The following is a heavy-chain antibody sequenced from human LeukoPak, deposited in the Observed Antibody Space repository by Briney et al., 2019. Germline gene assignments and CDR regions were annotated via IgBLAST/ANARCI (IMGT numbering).Heavy chain of an antibody. CDR2: IYHSGST. CDR3: ARDMVRGVRDDAFDI. J-gene: IGHJ3*02. Sequence: SETLSLTCAVSGGSISSSNWWSWVRQPPGKGLEWIGEIYHSGSTNYNPSLKSRVTISVDKSKNQFSLKLSSVTAADTAVYYCARDMVRGVRDDAFDIWGQGTMVTVSS. V-gene: IGHV4-4*02. CDR1: GGSISSSNW. D-gene: IGHD3-10*01.